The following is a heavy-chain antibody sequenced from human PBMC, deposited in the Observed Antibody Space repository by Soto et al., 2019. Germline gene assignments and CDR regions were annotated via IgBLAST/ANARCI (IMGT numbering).Heavy chain of an antibody. CDR1: GGSISSSSYY. CDR2: ISYSGST. Sequence: QVQLQESGPGLVKPSETLSLTCTVSGGSISSSSYYWGWIRQPPGKGLEWIGTISYSGSTYYNPSLKSRVTISVDTSKNQFSLKLSSVTAADTAVYYCARRAPYGSGSYFDQWGQGTLVTVSS. D-gene: IGHD3-10*01. J-gene: IGHJ4*02. CDR3: ARRAPYGSGSYFDQ. V-gene: IGHV4-39*01.